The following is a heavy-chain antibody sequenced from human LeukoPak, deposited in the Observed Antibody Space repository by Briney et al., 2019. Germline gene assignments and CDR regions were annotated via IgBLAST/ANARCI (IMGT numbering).Heavy chain of an antibody. J-gene: IGHJ4*02. V-gene: IGHV3-23*01. CDR3: AKATGTFYYFDY. D-gene: IGHD1-1*01. CDR2: ISGSGGST. Sequence: PGGSLRLSCAASGFTFSSSSMNWVRQAPGKGLEWVSAISGSGGSTYYADSVKGRFTISRDNSKNTLYLQMNSLRAEDTAVYYCAKATGTFYYFDYWGQGTLVTVSS. CDR1: GFTFSSSS.